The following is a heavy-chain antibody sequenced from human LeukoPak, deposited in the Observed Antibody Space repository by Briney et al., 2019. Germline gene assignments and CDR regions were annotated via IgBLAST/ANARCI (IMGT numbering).Heavy chain of an antibody. V-gene: IGHV5-51*01. CDR2: IYPADSDT. Sequence: GESLKISCQVSRYIFTHYWIGWVRQMPGKGLESMGIIYPADSDTTYSPSFQGQVTISADKSISTVYLQWSSLKASDTAMYYCARQSRDGSKTRGYYFDYWGQGTLVTVSS. J-gene: IGHJ4*02. D-gene: IGHD3-10*01. CDR1: RYIFTHYW. CDR3: ARQSRDGSKTRGYYFDY.